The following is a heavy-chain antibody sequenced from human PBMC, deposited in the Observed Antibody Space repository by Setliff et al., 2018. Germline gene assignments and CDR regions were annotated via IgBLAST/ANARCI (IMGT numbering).Heavy chain of an antibody. J-gene: IGHJ4*02. CDR1: EFTFSTFA. CDR2: ISGNGGST. Sequence: PGGSLRLSCAASEFTFSTFAMNWVRQAPGKGLEWVSAISGNGGSTYYTDSVKGRFTISRDNSKNTLYLQMNSLRAEDTAVYYCARDSTELGHVYYASGSYPMDYWGQGTLVTVSS. V-gene: IGHV3-23*01. D-gene: IGHD3-10*01. CDR3: ARDSTELGHVYYASGSYPMDY.